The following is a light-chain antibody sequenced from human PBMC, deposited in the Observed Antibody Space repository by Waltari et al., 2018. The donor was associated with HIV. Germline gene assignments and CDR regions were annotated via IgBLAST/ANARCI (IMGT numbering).Light chain of an antibody. CDR3: QQYYSTPWT. CDR2: WAS. Sequence: DIVMIQSPDSLTVSLGERATINCKSSQSILYSANNKNYLTWYQQKPGQPPKLLIYWASTRESGVPDRFSGSGSGTDFTLTISSLQAEDVAVYYCQQYYSTPWTFGQWTKVEIK. V-gene: IGKV4-1*01. CDR1: QSILYSANNKNY. J-gene: IGKJ1*01.